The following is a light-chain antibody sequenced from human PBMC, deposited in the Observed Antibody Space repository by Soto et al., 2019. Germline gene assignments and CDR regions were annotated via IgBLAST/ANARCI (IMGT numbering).Light chain of an antibody. V-gene: IGLV2-14*01. Sequence: QSALTQPASVSGSPGQSITISCTGTSSDVGAYNYVSWYQQHPGKAPKLMIFDVTNRPSGVSNRFSGSKSGNTASLTISGLQAEEEADYYCSSYTRSTTRWVFDGGTKLTVL. CDR1: SSDVGAYNY. CDR3: SSYTRSTTRWV. J-gene: IGLJ3*02. CDR2: DVT.